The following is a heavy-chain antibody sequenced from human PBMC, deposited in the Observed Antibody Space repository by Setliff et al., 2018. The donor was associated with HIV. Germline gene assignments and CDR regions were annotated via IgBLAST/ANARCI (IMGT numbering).Heavy chain of an antibody. CDR3: AKVMITTTWAFDF. Sequence: GGSLRLSCAASGFTFSTHSMVWVRQAPGKGLEWVSGIGGAYDGNTYHADSVKGRFTIFRENSKNILYLQMSNLRAEDTALYYCAKVMITTTWAFDFWGQGTPVTVSS. J-gene: IGHJ4*02. V-gene: IGHV3-23*01. CDR2: IGGAYDGNT. CDR1: GFTFSTHS. D-gene: IGHD1-26*01.